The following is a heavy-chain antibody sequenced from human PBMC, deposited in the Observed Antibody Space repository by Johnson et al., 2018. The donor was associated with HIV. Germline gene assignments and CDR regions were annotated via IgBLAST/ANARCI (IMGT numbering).Heavy chain of an antibody. J-gene: IGHJ3*01. V-gene: IGHV3-23*04. D-gene: IGHD6-13*01. Sequence: VQLVESGGTLVQPGGSMRLSCAASGFTFTDYYMTWIRQAPGKGLEWVSAISGSGGSTYYADSVKGRFPIPRDNSKNTLYLQMNSLPFEDTAVYYCATEGAAAAAGPSHAFHVWGQGTMVTVSS. CDR3: ATEGAAAAAGPSHAFHV. CDR1: GFTFTDYY. CDR2: ISGSGGST.